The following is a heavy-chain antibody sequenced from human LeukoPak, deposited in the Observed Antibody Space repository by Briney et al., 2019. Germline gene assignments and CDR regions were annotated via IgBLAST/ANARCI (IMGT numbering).Heavy chain of an antibody. D-gene: IGHD2-8*02. CDR2: IVVASGNT. J-gene: IGHJ4*02. V-gene: IGHV1-58*02. CDR3: TTDKAWWAPGSYFEF. CDR1: GFTFTNSA. Sequence: SVKVSCKASGFTFTNSAMQWVRQARGQRLEWIGWIVVASGNTKYAQKFQERVTITRDMSTSTAYMELSSLSPEDTAVYYCTTDKAWWAPGSYFEFWGQGSLVTVSS.